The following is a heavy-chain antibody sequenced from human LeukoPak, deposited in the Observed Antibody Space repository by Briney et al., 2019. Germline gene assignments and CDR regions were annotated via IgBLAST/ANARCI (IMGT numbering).Heavy chain of an antibody. D-gene: IGHD3-22*01. J-gene: IGHJ4*02. CDR1: GGSISSGDYY. CDR3: ARGPDSSGYSTFDY. CDR2: IYYSGST. Sequence: SQTLSLTCTVSGGSISSGDYYWSWIRQPPGKGLEWIGYIYYSGSTYYNPSLKSRVTISVDTSKNQFSLKLRSVTAADTAVYYCARGPDSSGYSTFDYWGQGTLVTVSS. V-gene: IGHV4-30-4*01.